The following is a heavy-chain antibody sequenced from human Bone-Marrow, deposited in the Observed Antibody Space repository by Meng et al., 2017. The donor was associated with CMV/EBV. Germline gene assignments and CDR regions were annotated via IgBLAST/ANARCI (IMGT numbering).Heavy chain of an antibody. CDR3: ARDYYDSSGYYDY. D-gene: IGHD3-22*01. CDR2: ISSSSSYI. V-gene: IGHV3-21*04. CDR1: GFTFSSYS. J-gene: IGHJ4*02. Sequence: LSLTCAASGFTFSSYSMNWVRQAPGKGLEWVSSISSSSSYIYYAGSVRGRFTITRDNAKNSLYLQMNSLRAEDTALYHCARDYYDSSGYYDYWGQGTLVTVSS.